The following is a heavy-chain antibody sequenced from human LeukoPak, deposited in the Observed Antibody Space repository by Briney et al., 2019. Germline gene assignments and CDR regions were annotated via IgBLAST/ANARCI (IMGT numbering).Heavy chain of an antibody. CDR3: AREGMRNYYDSSGYYPGWFDP. CDR1: GFTFSVAA. D-gene: IGHD3-22*01. V-gene: IGHV3-21*01. J-gene: IGHJ5*02. CDR2: ISSSSSYI. Sequence: GGSLRLSCAASGFTFSVAAMTWVRQAPGKGLEWVSSISSSSSYIYYADSVKGRFTISRDNAKNSLYLQMNSLRAEDTAVYYCAREGMRNYYDSSGYYPGWFDPWGQGTLVTVSS.